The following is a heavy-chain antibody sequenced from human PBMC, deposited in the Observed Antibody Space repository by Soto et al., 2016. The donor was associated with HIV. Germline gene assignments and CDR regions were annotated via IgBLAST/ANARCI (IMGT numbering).Heavy chain of an antibody. CDR1: GFTFSSYW. CDR2: INSDGSST. V-gene: IGHV3-74*01. CDR3: ARDSSTYYDILTGYLDFDY. D-gene: IGHD3-9*01. J-gene: IGHJ4*02. Sequence: EVQLVESGGGLVQPGGSLRLSCAASGFTFSSYWMHWVRQAPGKGLVWVSRINSDGSSTSYADSVKGRFTISRDNAKNTLYLQMNSLRAEDTAVYYCARDSSTYYDILTGYLDFDYWGQGTLVTVSS.